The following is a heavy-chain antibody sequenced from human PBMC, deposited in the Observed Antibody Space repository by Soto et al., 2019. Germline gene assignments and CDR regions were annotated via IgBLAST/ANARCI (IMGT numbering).Heavy chain of an antibody. CDR1: GFTFRNYG. CDR3: ARDMETSSHYDWLDP. V-gene: IGHV3-33*08. CDR2: IWFDGSKD. J-gene: IGHJ5*02. D-gene: IGHD2-2*01. Sequence: QVQLVESGGGVVQPGRSLRLSCAASGFTFRNYGIHWVRQAPGKGLEWVAVIWFDGSKDYYADSVKGRVTISRDDSKNKVYLQMNSLRDEDTAVYYCARDMETSSHYDWLDPWGQGTLVTVSS.